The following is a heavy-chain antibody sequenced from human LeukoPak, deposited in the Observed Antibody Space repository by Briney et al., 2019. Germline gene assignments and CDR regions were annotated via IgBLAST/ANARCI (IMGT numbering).Heavy chain of an antibody. CDR2: IYTSGST. CDR1: ARSISSYY. D-gene: IGHD3-10*01. Sequence: SDTLSLTRTDSARSISSYYWGWIRQPAGKGLGWIGRIYTSGSTNYNPSLKSRVTISVDKSKNQFSLKLSSVTAADTAVYYCARGRVSSDYGSVWFDPWGQGTLVTVSS. CDR3: ARGRVSSDYGSVWFDP. J-gene: IGHJ5*02. V-gene: IGHV4-4*07.